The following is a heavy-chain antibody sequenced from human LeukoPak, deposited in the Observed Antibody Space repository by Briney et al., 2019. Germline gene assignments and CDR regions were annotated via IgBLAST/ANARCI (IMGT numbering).Heavy chain of an antibody. Sequence: GGSLRLSCAASGFTFSDYYMSWIRQAPGKGLEWVSYISSSGSTIYYADSVKGRFTISRDNAKNSLYLQMNSLRAEDTAVYYCTRDQRYFDWGSWFDPWGQGTLVTVSS. CDR2: ISSSGSTI. D-gene: IGHD3-9*01. CDR3: TRDQRYFDWGSWFDP. J-gene: IGHJ5*02. CDR1: GFTFSDYY. V-gene: IGHV3-11*01.